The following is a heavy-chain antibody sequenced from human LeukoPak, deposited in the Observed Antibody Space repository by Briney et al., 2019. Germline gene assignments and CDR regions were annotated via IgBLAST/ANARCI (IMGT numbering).Heavy chain of an antibody. D-gene: IGHD3-16*01. J-gene: IGHJ4*02. CDR1: GGSIRSYY. CDR3: ARDFEVGDYYFDY. Sequence: SETLSLTCTVSGGSIRSYYWSWIRQPPGKGLEWIGYMYYSGSTNYNPSLKSRVTISVDTSKKQFSLKLSSVTAADTAVYYCARDFEVGDYYFDYWGQGTLVTVSS. CDR2: MYYSGST. V-gene: IGHV4-59*12.